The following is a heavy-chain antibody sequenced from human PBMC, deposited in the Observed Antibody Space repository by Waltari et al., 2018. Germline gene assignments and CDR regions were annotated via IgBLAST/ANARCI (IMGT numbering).Heavy chain of an antibody. D-gene: IGHD3-22*01. V-gene: IGHV1-69*12. CDR2: IIPIFGKA. CDR1: GGTFSSYA. Sequence: QVQLVQSGAEVKKPGSSVKVSCKASGGTFSSYAISWVRQAPGQGLEWMGGIIPIFGKANYGQKFQGRVTITADESTSTAYMELSSLRSEDTAVYYCARDSSYYYDSSGGNWFDPWGQGTLVTVSS. J-gene: IGHJ5*02. CDR3: ARDSSYYYDSSGGNWFDP.